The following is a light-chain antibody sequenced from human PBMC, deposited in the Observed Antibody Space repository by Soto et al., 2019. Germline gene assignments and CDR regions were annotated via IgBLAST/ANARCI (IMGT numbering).Light chain of an antibody. V-gene: IGLV2-14*01. CDR3: SSYTRTSTLG. J-gene: IGLJ3*02. CDR2: EVN. CDR1: SSDVGGYNY. Sequence: HSALTQPASVSGSPGQSITISCTGTSSDVGGYNYVSWYQQHPGKAPKLMIYEVNYRPSGVSNRFSGSKSGNTASLTISGLQAEDEADYYGSSYTRTSTLGFGGGTKVTVL.